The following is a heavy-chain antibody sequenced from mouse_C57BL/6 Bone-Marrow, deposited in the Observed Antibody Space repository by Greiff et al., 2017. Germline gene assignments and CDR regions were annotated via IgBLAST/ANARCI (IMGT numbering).Heavy chain of an antibody. V-gene: IGHV1-55*01. CDR1: GYTFTSYC. D-gene: IGHD1-1*01. J-gene: IGHJ4*01. Sequence: QVQLKQPGAELVKPGASVKMSCKASGYTFTSYCITWVKQRPGQGLEWIGDIYPGGGSTNYNEKFKSKATLTVDTSSSTAYMQLSSLTAEDAAVYYCARFLRPRYAMDYWGQGTSVTVSS. CDR3: ARFLRPRYAMDY. CDR2: IYPGGGST.